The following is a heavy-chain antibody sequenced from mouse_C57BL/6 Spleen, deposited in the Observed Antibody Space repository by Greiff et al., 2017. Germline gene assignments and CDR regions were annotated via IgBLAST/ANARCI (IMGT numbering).Heavy chain of an antibody. CDR2: ISSVSSII. CDR1: GFTFSDYG. D-gene: IGHD1-1*01. CDR3: ARPLRGYAMDY. Sequence: VQLKQSGGGLVKPGGSLKLSCAASGFTFSDYGMHWVRPAPEKGLEWVAYISSVSSIIYYADTVQGRVTLSRDNAKNTLFLQMTSLRSEDTAMYYCARPLRGYAMDYWGQGTSVTVSS. V-gene: IGHV5-17*01. J-gene: IGHJ4*01.